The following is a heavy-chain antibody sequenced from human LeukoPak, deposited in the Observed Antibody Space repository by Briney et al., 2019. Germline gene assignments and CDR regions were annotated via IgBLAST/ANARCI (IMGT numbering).Heavy chain of an antibody. V-gene: IGHV1-46*01. Sequence: GASVKVSCTASGYTFTSYYMHWVRQAPGQGLEWMGIINPSGGSTSYAQKFQGRVTMTRDTSTSTVYMELSSLRSEDTAVYYCASPSSGYHGYFQHWGQGTLVTVSS. J-gene: IGHJ1*01. CDR3: ASPSSGYHGYFQH. CDR1: GYTFTSYY. D-gene: IGHD3-22*01. CDR2: INPSGGST.